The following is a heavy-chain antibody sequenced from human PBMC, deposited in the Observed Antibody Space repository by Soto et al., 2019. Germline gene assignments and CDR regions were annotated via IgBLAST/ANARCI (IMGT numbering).Heavy chain of an antibody. J-gene: IGHJ5*02. CDR2: INLNSGDT. V-gene: IGHV1-2*02. CDR3: ARVLGGYALYAPDT. Sequence: GASVKVSCKTSGDTFTDSSMHWVRQAPGQGLEWMGWINLNSGDTNYAEKFRGRVTMTRDTSIITAYMELTRLKSDDTAVYYCARVLGGYALYAPDTWGQGPLVTLSS. CDR1: GDTFTDSS. D-gene: IGHD5-12*01.